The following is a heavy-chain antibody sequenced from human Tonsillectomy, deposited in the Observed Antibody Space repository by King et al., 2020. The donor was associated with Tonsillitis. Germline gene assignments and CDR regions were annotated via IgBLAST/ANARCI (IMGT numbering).Heavy chain of an antibody. CDR2: VNPDTGDA. CDR3: ATARGGVVRGLTPRNYFDP. CDR1: GYTFTDFP. J-gene: IGHJ5*02. Sequence: QLVQSGAEVKKPGASVSVSCTAAGYTFTDFPINWVRQAPGQGLEWMGWVNPDTGDAGSGQRFQGRVTMTRDTSLSKAYMGLSSLGSEDTAVYYCATARGGVVRGLTPRNYFDPWGQGTLVTVSS. V-gene: IGHV1-8*01. D-gene: IGHD3-10*01.